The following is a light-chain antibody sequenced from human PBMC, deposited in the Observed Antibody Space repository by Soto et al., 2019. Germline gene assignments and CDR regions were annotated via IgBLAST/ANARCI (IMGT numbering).Light chain of an antibody. CDR2: AAS. J-gene: IGKJ3*01. CDR1: QSISSY. V-gene: IGKV1-39*01. Sequence: DIQMTQSPSSLSASVGDRVTITCRASQSISSYLNWYQQKQGKAPKLLIYAASSLQSGVPSRFSGSGSGTDFTLTISSLQPEDFATYYCQQSYSTPFTFGPGTKVHIK. CDR3: QQSYSTPFT.